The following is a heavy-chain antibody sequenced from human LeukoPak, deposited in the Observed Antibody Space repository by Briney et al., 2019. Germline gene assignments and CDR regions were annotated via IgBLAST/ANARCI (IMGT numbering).Heavy chain of an antibody. V-gene: IGHV4-59*01. CDR2: IYYSGST. J-gene: IGHJ4*02. CDR3: ATLGDTAMSEGGRDYFDY. CDR1: GGSISSYY. Sequence: SETLSLTCTVSGGSISSYYWSWIRQPPGKGLEWIGYIYYSGSTNYNPSLKSRVTISVDTSKNQFSLKLSSATAADTAVYYCATLGDTAMSEGGRDYFDYWGQGTLVTVSS. D-gene: IGHD5-18*01.